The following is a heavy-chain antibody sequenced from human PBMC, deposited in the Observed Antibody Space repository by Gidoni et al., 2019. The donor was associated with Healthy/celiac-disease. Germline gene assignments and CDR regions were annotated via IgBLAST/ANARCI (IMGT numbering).Heavy chain of an antibody. CDR2: INPNSGGT. D-gene: IGHD1-26*01. Sequence: QVQLVQSGAEVKKPGASVKVSCKASGYTFTGYYMHWVRQAPGQGLEWMGWINPNSGGTNYAQKFQGWVTMTRDTSISTAYMELSRLRSDDTAVYYCARGGENSGSYSDAFDIWGQGTMVTVSS. V-gene: IGHV1-2*04. J-gene: IGHJ3*02. CDR3: ARGGENSGSYSDAFDI. CDR1: GYTFTGYY.